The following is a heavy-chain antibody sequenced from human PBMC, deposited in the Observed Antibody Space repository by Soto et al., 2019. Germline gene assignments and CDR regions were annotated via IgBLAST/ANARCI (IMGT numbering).Heavy chain of an antibody. CDR2: IYYSGST. Sequence: QVQLQESGPGLVKPSQTLSLTCTVSGGSISSGGYYWSWIRQHPGKGLEWIGYIYYSGSTYYNPSLKSRVTISVDTSKNQCSMKLSSVTAADTAVYYCARGPLAYYGMDVWGQGTTVTVSS. V-gene: IGHV4-31*03. J-gene: IGHJ6*02. CDR1: GGSISSGGYY. CDR3: ARGPLAYYGMDV.